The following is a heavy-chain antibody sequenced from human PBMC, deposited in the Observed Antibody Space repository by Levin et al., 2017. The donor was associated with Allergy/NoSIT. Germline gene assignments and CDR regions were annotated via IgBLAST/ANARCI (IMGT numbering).Heavy chain of an antibody. CDR1: GFTFSSYA. CDR2: ISYDGSNK. D-gene: IGHD6-13*01. J-gene: IGHJ4*02. Sequence: GESLKISCAASGFTFSSYAMHWVRPAPGKGLEWVAVISYDGSNKYYADSVKGRFTISRDNSKNTLYLQMNSLRAEDTAVYYCARDFGRISRQQLAFDYWGQGTLVTGSS. V-gene: IGHV3-30*04. CDR3: ARDFGRISRQQLAFDY.